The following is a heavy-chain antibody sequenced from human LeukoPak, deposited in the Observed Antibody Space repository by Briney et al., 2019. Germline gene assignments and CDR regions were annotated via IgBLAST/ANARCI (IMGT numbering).Heavy chain of an antibody. V-gene: IGHV1-69*01. CDR2: IIPIFGTA. CDR3: ARGKNYGGNFDY. Sequence: ASVKVSGKASGGTFSSYAISWVRQAPGQGLEWMGGIIPIFGTANYAQKFQGRVTITADESTSTAYMELSSLRSEDTAVYYCARGKNYGGNFDYWGQGTLVTVSS. J-gene: IGHJ4*02. CDR1: GGTFSSYA. D-gene: IGHD4-23*01.